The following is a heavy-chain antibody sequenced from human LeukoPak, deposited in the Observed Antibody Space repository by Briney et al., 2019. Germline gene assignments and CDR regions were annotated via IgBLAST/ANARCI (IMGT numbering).Heavy chain of an antibody. J-gene: IGHJ4*02. CDR3: ARGLSSYDFWSGYYTTYFDY. CDR2: INHSGST. Sequence: SETLSLTCAAYGGSFSGYYWSWIRQPPGKGLEWIGEINHSGSTNYNPSLKSRVTISVDTSKNQFSLKLSSVTAADTAVYYCARGLSSYDFWSGYYTTYFDYWGQGTLVTVSS. V-gene: IGHV4-34*01. CDR1: GGSFSGYY. D-gene: IGHD3-3*01.